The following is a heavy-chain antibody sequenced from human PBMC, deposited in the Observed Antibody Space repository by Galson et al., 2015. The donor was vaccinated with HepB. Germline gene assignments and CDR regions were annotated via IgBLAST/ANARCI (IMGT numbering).Heavy chain of an antibody. J-gene: IGHJ4*02. CDR1: GYTLTEFS. D-gene: IGHD3-3*01. CDR2: FGPENSET. Sequence: SVKVSCKVSGYTLTEFSMHWVRQAPGGRLEWPGGFGPENSETIYAQNFRGRVTMTEDASTDTAYMQLSRLRSEDTAIYYCATSNYDFNSGLFDYWGQGTLVTVSS. V-gene: IGHV1-24*01. CDR3: ATSNYDFNSGLFDY.